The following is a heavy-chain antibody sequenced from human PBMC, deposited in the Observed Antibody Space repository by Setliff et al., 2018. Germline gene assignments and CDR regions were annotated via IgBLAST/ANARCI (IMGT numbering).Heavy chain of an antibody. J-gene: IGHJ4*02. D-gene: IGHD1-26*01. CDR2: IHGEGINT. V-gene: IGHV3-23*01. CDR1: VFTFSTYV. CDR3: MKKIIAGGGPPYDYFDY. Sequence: HPGGSLRLSCAASVFTFSTYVMTWVRQAPGKGLEWVSSIHGEGINTYYADSVKGRFTISRDNSKNTLFLQMNSLRADDTAVYYCMKKIIAGGGPPYDYFDYWGQGTLVTVSS.